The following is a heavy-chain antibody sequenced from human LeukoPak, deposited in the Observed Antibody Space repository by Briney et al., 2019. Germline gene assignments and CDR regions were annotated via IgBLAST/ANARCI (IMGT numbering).Heavy chain of an antibody. CDR3: ATTVPGYPDDYFDY. CDR1: EFTFSNYW. J-gene: IGHJ4*02. CDR2: TNQDGSKN. Sequence: GGSLRLSCAASEFTFSNYWMSWVRQVPGKGLERVAHTNQDGSKNYYVDSLKGRFTISRDNAKNSLYLQMNSLRAEDTAVYYCATTVPGYPDDYFDYWGQGTLVTVSS. V-gene: IGHV3-7*01. D-gene: IGHD6-19*01.